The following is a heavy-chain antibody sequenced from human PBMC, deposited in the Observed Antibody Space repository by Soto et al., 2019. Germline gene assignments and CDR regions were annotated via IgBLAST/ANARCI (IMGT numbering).Heavy chain of an antibody. CDR2: INAGNGNT. Sequence: ASVKVSCKASGYTFTSYSMHWVRQAPGQRLEWMGWINAGNGNTKYSQKFQGSVTITRDTSASTAYMELSSQVFLTMTNMDPADTATYFCARISRHAFDFDFWGQGTLVTVSS. V-gene: IGHV1-3*01. CDR3: ADTATYFCARISRHAFDFDF. CDR1: GYTFTSYS. J-gene: IGHJ4*02. D-gene: IGHD2-21*01.